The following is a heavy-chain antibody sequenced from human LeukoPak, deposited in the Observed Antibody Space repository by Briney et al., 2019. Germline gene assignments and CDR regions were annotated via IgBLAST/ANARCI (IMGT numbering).Heavy chain of an antibody. CDR1: GDSVSSSRAA. D-gene: IGHD5-24*01. Sequence: SQTLSLTCAISGDSVSSSRAAWDWLRQSPSRGLEWLGRTYYSSKWNTDFAVSVKSRITFNPDTSKNHLSLQLNSVTPEDTAVYYCARGWLISGGFDYWGQGSLVTVSS. J-gene: IGHJ4*02. CDR3: ARGWLISGGFDY. CDR2: TYYSSKWNT. V-gene: IGHV6-1*01.